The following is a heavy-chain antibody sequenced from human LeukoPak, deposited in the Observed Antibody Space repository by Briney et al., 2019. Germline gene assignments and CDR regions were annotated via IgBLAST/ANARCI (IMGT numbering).Heavy chain of an antibody. J-gene: IGHJ4*02. D-gene: IGHD3-3*01. V-gene: IGHV3-30*02. Sequence: GGSLRLSCAASGFTLSSYGMHWVRQAPGKGLEWVAFIRYDGSNKYYADSVKGRFTISRDNSKNTLYLQMNSLRAEDTAVYYCAKDYVRFVDYWGQGTLVTVSS. CDR1: GFTLSSYG. CDR2: IRYDGSNK. CDR3: AKDYVRFVDY.